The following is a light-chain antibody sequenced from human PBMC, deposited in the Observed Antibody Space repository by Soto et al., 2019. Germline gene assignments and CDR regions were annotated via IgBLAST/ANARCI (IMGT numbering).Light chain of an antibody. CDR2: DAS. CDR3: QQRRNWPPWT. V-gene: IGKV3-11*01. CDR1: QSFSSY. J-gene: IGKJ1*01. Sequence: EIVLTQSPATLSLSPGERAILSCRASQSFSSYLAWYQQKPGQAPRLLIFDASNRATGIPARFSGSGSGTDFSLTISILEPEDFAVYYCQQRRNWPPWTFGQGTKVEIK.